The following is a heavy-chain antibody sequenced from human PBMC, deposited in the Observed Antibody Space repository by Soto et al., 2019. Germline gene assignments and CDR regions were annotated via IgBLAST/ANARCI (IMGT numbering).Heavy chain of an antibody. J-gene: IGHJ4*02. D-gene: IGHD6-6*01. CDR2: ISGSGGST. Sequence: EGSLRLCCAACGFTFSSYAMSLVRKAPGKGLEWVSAISGSGGSTYYADSVKGRFTISRDNSKNTLYLQMNSLRAEDTAVYYCAKTPSSSSSAAFDYWGQGTLVTVSS. CDR1: GFTFSSYA. CDR3: AKTPSSSSSAAFDY. V-gene: IGHV3-23*01.